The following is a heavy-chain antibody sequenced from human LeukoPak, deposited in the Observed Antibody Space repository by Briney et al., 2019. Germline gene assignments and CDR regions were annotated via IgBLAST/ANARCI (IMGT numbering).Heavy chain of an antibody. D-gene: IGHD6-13*01. CDR1: GYTFTGYY. CDR3: ARDRAAGYYYGMDV. Sequence: ASVKVSCKASGYTFTGYYMHWVRQAPGQGLEWMGWINPNSGGTSYAQKFQGRVTMTRDTSTSTVYMELSSLRSEDTAVYYCARDRAAGYYYGMDVWGQGTTVTVSS. J-gene: IGHJ6*02. V-gene: IGHV1-2*02. CDR2: INPNSGGT.